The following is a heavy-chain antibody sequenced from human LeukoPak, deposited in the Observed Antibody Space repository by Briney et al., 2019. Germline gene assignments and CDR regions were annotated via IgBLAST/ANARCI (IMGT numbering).Heavy chain of an antibody. J-gene: IGHJ6*03. CDR2: IRYDGSNK. CDR1: GFTFSSYG. V-gene: IGHV3-30*02. CDR3: AKDVTMVRGVIPLLDYMDV. D-gene: IGHD3-10*01. Sequence: GSLRLFCAASGFTFSSYGMHWVRQAPGKGLGWVAFIRYDGSNKYYADSVKGRFTISRDNSKNTLYLQMNSLRAEDTAVYYCAKDVTMVRGVIPLLDYMDVWGKGTTVTVSS.